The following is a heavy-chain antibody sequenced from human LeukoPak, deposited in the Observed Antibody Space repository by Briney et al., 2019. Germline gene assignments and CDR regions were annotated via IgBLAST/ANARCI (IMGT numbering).Heavy chain of an antibody. CDR2: ISYDGSNK. CDR1: GFTFSNAW. V-gene: IGHV3-30*18. CDR3: AKEKGIYCSSIDCSPGMDV. D-gene: IGHD2-2*01. Sequence: PGGSLRLSCAASGFTFSNAWMNWVRQAPGKGLEWVAVISYDGSNKYYADSVKGRFTFSRDNSKNTLYLQMSSLRAEDTAVYYCAKEKGIYCSSIDCSPGMDVWGQGTTVTVSS. J-gene: IGHJ6*02.